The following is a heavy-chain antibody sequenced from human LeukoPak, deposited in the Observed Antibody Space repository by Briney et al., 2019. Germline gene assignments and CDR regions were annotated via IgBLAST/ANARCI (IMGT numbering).Heavy chain of an antibody. J-gene: IGHJ6*02. CDR2: ISAYNGNT. D-gene: IGHD6-19*01. V-gene: IGHV1-18*01. CDR1: GYTFTSYG. Sequence: GASVKVSCKASGYTFTSYGISWVRQAPGQGLEWMGWISAYNGNTNYAQKLQGRVTMTTDTFTSTAYMELRSLRSDDTAVYYCARDGIAVAGTNSYYGMDVWGQGTTVTVSS. CDR3: ARDGIAVAGTNSYYGMDV.